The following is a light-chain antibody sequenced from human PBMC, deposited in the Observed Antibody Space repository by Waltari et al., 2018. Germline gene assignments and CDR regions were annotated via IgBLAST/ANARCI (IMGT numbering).Light chain of an antibody. J-gene: IGLJ2*01. CDR1: TSYIGRSNY. CDR3: SSYTNSGNVV. Sequence: QSALTQPASVSGSPGQAITISRPGTTSYIGRSNYFPWYQQHPGKAPKLVISEVSNRPSGVSNRFSGSKSGNTASLTISGLQAEDGAHYYCSSYTNSGNVVFGGGTKLTVL. CDR2: EVS. V-gene: IGLV2-14*01.